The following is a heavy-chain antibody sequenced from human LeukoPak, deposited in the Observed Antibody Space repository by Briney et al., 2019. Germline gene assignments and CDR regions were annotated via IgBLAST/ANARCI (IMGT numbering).Heavy chain of an antibody. CDR2: ISSNGGST. V-gene: IGHV3-64*01. Sequence: GRSLRLSCVASGFTFSSHAMHWVRQAPGKGLEYVSAISSNGGSTYYANSVKGRFTISRDNSKNTLYLQMGSLRAEDMAVYYCARVSHYDFWSGYSPYYYYMDVWGKGTTVTVSS. CDR3: ARVSHYDFWSGYSPYYYYMDV. J-gene: IGHJ6*03. CDR1: GFTFSSHA. D-gene: IGHD3-3*01.